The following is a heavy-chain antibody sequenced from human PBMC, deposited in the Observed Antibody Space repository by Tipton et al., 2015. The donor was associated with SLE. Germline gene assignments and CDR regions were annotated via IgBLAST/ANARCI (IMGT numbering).Heavy chain of an antibody. Sequence: LRLSCTVSGGSISSSSYYWGWIRQPPGKGLEWIGSIYYSGSTYYNPSLKSRVTISVDTSKNHFSLKLSSVTAADTAVYYCARPAAFDIWGQGTMVTVSS. CDR1: GGSISSSSYY. CDR2: IYYSGST. V-gene: IGHV4-39*01. J-gene: IGHJ3*02. CDR3: ARPAAFDI.